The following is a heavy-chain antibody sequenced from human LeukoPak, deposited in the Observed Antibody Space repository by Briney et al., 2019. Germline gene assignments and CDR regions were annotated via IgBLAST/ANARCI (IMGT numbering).Heavy chain of an antibody. CDR2: ISSNEYDT. D-gene: IGHD2-8*01. V-gene: IGHV3-64D*06. Sequence: GGSLRLSCSASGFTFGAYFMHWVRQAPGKGLQYVSSISSNEYDTYYADSVKGRFTISRDNSKNTLFLQMNNLRPEDTAVYYCVKDLNGTWSFDYWGQGTVVTVSS. CDR1: GFTFGAYF. J-gene: IGHJ4*02. CDR3: VKDLNGTWSFDY.